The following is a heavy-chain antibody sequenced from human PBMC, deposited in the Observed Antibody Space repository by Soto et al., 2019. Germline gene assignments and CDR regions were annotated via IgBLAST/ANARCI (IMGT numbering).Heavy chain of an antibody. D-gene: IGHD1-26*01. CDR1: GGSFSGYY. CDR2: INHSGST. CDR3: ARGRTGSYSIPQ. Sequence: SETLSLTCAVYGGSFSGYYWSWIRQPPGKGLEWIGEINHSGSTNYNPSLKSRVTISVDTSKNQFSLKLSSVTAADTAVYYCARGRTGSYSIPQWGQGTLVTVSS. J-gene: IGHJ4*02. V-gene: IGHV4-34*01.